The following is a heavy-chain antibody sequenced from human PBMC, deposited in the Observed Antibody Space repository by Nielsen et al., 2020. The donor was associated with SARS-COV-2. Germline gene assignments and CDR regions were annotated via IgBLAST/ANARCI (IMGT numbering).Heavy chain of an antibody. Sequence: GESLKISCAASGFTFTSHAMTWVRQAPGKGLEWVSGISSGSGDHTYYADSVKGRFAISRDNSKNTLYLQMSSLRSEDTALYYCTQDVRFGGQGTLVTVSS. D-gene: IGHD3-16*01. CDR3: TQDVRF. J-gene: IGHJ1*01. CDR1: GFTFTSHA. CDR2: ISSGSGDHT. V-gene: IGHV3-23*01.